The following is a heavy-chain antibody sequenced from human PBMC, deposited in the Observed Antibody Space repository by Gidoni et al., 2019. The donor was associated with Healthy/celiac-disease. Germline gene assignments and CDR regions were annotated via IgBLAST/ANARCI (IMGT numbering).Heavy chain of an antibody. J-gene: IGHJ6*03. CDR2: ISYDGRNK. CDR1: GFTFSSYA. V-gene: IGHV3-30*04. Sequence: QVQLVESGGGVVQPGRSLRLSCAASGFTFSSYAMHWVRQAPGKGLEWVAVISYDGRNKYYADAVKGRFTISRDKSKNTLYLQMNSLRAEDTAVYYCARDQSPDESIYYYYYMDVWGKGTTVTVSS. D-gene: IGHD6-6*01. CDR3: ARDQSPDESIYYYYYMDV.